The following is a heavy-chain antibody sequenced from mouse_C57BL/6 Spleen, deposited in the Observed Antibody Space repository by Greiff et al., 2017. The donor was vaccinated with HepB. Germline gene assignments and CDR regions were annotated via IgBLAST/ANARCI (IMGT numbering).Heavy chain of an antibody. V-gene: IGHV14-4*01. CDR2: IDPENGDT. CDR1: GFNIKDDY. D-gene: IGHD1-1*01. CDR3: TTTTVEGY. Sequence: EVQLQESGAELVRPGASVKLSCTASGFNIKDDYMHWVKQRPEQGLEWIGWIDPENGDTEYASKFQGKATITADTSSNTAYLQLSSLTSEDTAVYYCTTTTVEGYWGQGTTLTVSS. J-gene: IGHJ2*01.